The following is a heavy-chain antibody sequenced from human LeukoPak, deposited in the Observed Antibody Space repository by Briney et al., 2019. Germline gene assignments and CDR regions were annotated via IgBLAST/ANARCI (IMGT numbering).Heavy chain of an antibody. D-gene: IGHD6-19*01. CDR1: GGSISGYY. J-gene: IGHJ3*01. Sequence: SETLSLTCTVSGGSISGYYWNWVRQPPGKGLEWIGYIYYSGSTNYNPSLKSRVTISVDTSKNQFSLKLSSVTAADTAVYYCARHIPVSYDAFDLWGRGTTVTVSS. CDR2: IYYSGST. V-gene: IGHV4-59*08. CDR3: ARHIPVSYDAFDL.